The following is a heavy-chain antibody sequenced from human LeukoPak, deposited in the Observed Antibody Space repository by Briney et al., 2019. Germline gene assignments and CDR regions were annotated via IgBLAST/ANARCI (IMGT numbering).Heavy chain of an antibody. D-gene: IGHD3-22*01. CDR1: GGTFSSYA. CDR2: IIPIFGTA. CDR3: ARVSEYNYDSSGES. V-gene: IGHV1-69*05. Sequence: ASVKVSCKASGGTFSSYAISWVRQAPGQGLEWMGGIIPIFGTANYAQKFQGRVTITTDESTSTAYMELSSLRSEDTAVYYCARVSEYNYDSSGESWGQGTLVTVSS. J-gene: IGHJ4*02.